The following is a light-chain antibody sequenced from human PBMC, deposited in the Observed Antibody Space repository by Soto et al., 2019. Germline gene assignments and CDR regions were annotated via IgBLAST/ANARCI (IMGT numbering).Light chain of an antibody. V-gene: IGKV3D-15*03. J-gene: IGKJ2*01. CDR1: QSISTN. CDR3: QQYNNWPXXYT. CDR2: GAY. Sequence: EIVLTQSPATLSASPGERVTLSCRASQSISTNLAWYQQKPGQAPRFLMYGAYIRATGIPARFSGSGSGTEFTLSISNLXXXXXAVYYCQQYNNWPXXYTFXQGTKLXMK.